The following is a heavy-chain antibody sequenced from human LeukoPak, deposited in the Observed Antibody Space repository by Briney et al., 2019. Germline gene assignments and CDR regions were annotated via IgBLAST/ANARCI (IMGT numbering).Heavy chain of an antibody. CDR3: AGRTSDFSSDY. J-gene: IGHJ4*02. D-gene: IGHD3-3*01. CDR2: IYYSGST. CDR1: GGSVSSGNYY. Sequence: SETLSLTCTVSGGSVSSGNYYWSWIRQPPGKGLEWIGYIYYSGSTNYNPSLKSRVTISIDTSKNQFSLKLRSVTAADTAVYYCAGRTSDFSSDYWGQGTLVAVSS. V-gene: IGHV4-61*01.